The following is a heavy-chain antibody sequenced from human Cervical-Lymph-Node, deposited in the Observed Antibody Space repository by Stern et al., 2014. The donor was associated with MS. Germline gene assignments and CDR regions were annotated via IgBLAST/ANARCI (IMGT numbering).Heavy chain of an antibody. CDR2: IYHSGRT. Sequence: QVQLQESGPGLVKPSGTLSLTCAVSGGSISSHNWWSWVRQSPAKGLEWIGEIYHSGRTNYNPSLKSGVPISLDKSKNAFSLRLNSVTAADTAVYYCVRLVVASGQYFDYWGQGTLVTVSS. CDR3: VRLVVASGQYFDY. V-gene: IGHV4-4*02. CDR1: GGSISSHNW. D-gene: IGHD2-8*02. J-gene: IGHJ4*02.